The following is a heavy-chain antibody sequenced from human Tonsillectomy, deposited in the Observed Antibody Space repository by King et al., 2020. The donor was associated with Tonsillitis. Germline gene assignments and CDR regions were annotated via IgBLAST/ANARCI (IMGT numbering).Heavy chain of an antibody. CDR2: IYTSGST. CDR1: GGSISSGAYY. Sequence: VQLQESGPGLVKPSQTLSLNCTVSGGSISSGAYYWSWIRQPAGKGLEWIGRIYTSGSTNYNPSLKSRVTLSLDTSKNQFSLKLASVTAADTGLYYCVREGVTVAGTRWNWFDPWGQGTLVTVSS. D-gene: IGHD6-19*01. V-gene: IGHV4-61*02. CDR3: VREGVTVAGTRWNWFDP. J-gene: IGHJ5*02.